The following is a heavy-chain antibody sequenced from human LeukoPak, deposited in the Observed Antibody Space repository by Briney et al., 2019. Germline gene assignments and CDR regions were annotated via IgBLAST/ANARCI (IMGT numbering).Heavy chain of an antibody. J-gene: IGHJ4*02. CDR1: GGSFSNSA. D-gene: IGHD6-19*01. Sequence: SVKVSCKASGGSFSNSAISWVRQAPGQGLEWMGGIIPSFGTPDYAQKFQGRVTMTEDTSTDTAYMELSSLRSEDTAVYYCATSPAIAVAGTTGGREDYWGQGTLVTVSS. V-gene: IGHV1-69*06. CDR2: IIPSFGTP. CDR3: ATSPAIAVAGTTGGREDY.